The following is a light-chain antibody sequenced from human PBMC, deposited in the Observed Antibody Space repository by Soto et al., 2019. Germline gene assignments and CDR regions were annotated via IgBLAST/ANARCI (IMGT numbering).Light chain of an antibody. V-gene: IGLV1-40*01. Sequence: QSALTQPPSVCGAPGQRVTSSCTGSSSNIGAGYDVHWYQQLPGTAPKLLIYGNSNRPSGVPDRFSGSKSGTSASLAITGLQAEDEAHYYCQSYDSSLSALFGGGTKVTVL. CDR3: QSYDSSLSAL. CDR1: SSNIGAGYD. J-gene: IGLJ3*02. CDR2: GNS.